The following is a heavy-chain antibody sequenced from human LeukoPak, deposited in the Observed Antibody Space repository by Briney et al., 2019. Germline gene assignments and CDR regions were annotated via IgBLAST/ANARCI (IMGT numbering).Heavy chain of an antibody. CDR1: GFIFSSYS. CDR3: VRDQGGAVSY. CDR2: ISSLSGTI. J-gene: IGHJ4*02. D-gene: IGHD3-16*01. V-gene: IGHV3-48*01. Sequence: GGSLRLSCVASGFIFSSYSMNWVRQAPGKGLEWVSYISSLSGTIYYADSVKGRFIISRDNAQNSLFLQMNSLRAEDTAVYYCVRDQGGAVSYWGQGTLVTVSS.